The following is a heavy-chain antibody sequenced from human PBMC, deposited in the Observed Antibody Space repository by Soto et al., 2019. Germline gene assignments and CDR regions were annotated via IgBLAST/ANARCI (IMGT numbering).Heavy chain of an antibody. Sequence: SGPTLVNPTQTLTLTCTFSGFSLNTRGTCVSWIRQPPGEALEWLALIDWEDDKYYSTSLKTRLTISKDTSKNQVVLTMTDMDPVDTATYYCARIRNSGYFYDPWGQGTLVTVSS. V-gene: IGHV2-70*13. J-gene: IGHJ5*02. CDR3: ARIRNSGYFYDP. CDR2: IDWEDDK. D-gene: IGHD3-22*01. CDR1: GFSLNTRGTC.